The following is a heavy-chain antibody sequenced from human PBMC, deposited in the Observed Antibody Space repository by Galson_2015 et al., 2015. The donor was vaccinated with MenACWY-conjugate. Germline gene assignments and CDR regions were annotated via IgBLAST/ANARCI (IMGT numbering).Heavy chain of an antibody. CDR1: GFTVSGNY. Sequence: SLRLSCAASGFTVSGNYVSWVRQAPGKGLEWVSSISSSSTYIYYADSVKGRFTISRDHANNSLYLQMNNLRSDDTALYYCARDLSYQPVLHFAETPRGAFDIWGQGTMVTVSS. CDR2: ISSSSTYI. J-gene: IGHJ3*02. D-gene: IGHD2-2*01. CDR3: ARDLSYQPVLHFAETPRGAFDI. V-gene: IGHV3-21*01.